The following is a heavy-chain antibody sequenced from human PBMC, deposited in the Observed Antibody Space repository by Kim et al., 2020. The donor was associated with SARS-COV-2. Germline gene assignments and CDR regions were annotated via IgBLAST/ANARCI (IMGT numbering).Heavy chain of an antibody. V-gene: IGHV1-69*13. D-gene: IGHD6-19*01. J-gene: IGHJ6*02. CDR3: ARPTGPIAVAGLYYYYGMDV. CDR2: IIPIFGTA. CDR1: GGTFSSYA. Sequence: SVKVSCKASGGTFSSYAISWVRQAPGQGLEWMGGIIPIFGTANYAQKFQGRVTITADESTSTAYMELSSLRSEDTAVYYCARPTGPIAVAGLYYYYGMDVWGQGTTVTVSS.